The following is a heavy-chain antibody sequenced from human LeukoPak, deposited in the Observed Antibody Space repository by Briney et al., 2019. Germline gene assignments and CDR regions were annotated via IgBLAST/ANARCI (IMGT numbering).Heavy chain of an antibody. J-gene: IGHJ4*02. CDR1: GFTFSSYG. D-gene: IGHD3-10*01. CDR2: IRYDGSNK. CDR3: AKDSLLLWFGELSSIFDY. Sequence: GSLRLSCAASGFTFSSYGMHWVRQAPGKGLEWVAFIRYDGSNKYYADSVKGRFTISRDNSKNTLYLQMNSLRAEDTAVYYCAKDSLLLWFGELSSIFDYWGQGTLVTVSS. V-gene: IGHV3-30*02.